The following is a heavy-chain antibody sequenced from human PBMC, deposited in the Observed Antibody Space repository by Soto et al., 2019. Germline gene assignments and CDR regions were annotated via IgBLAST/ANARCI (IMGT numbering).Heavy chain of an antibody. CDR1: GYTFTSHG. J-gene: IGHJ6*04. CDR2: ISAYNGNI. V-gene: IGHV1-18*01. D-gene: IGHD4-17*01. CDR3: ARLLRWSTGYYYTMDV. Sequence: QVQLLQSGAETKKPGASVKVSCKASGYTFTSHGITWVRQAPGQGLDWMGWISAYNGNIDYAQKLQGRVTMTTDTSTSTAYMELRSLRFDDTAVYYCARLLRWSTGYYYTMDVWGEGTTVSVSS.